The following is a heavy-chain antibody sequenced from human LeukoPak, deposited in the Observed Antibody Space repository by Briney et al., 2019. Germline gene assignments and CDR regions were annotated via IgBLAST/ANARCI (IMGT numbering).Heavy chain of an antibody. CDR3: ARDREWELLTYFDY. V-gene: IGHV4-39*07. J-gene: IGHJ4*02. D-gene: IGHD1-26*01. CDR1: GGSISSTSYY. Sequence: PSETLSLTCTVSGGSISSTSYYWSWIRQPPGKGLEWIGEINHSGSTNYNPSLKSRVTISVDTSKNQFSLKLSPVTAADTAVYYCARDREWELLTYFDYWGQGTLVTVSS. CDR2: INHSGST.